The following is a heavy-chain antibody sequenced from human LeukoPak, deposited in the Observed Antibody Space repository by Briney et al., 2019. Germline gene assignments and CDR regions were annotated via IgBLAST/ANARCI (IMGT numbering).Heavy chain of an antibody. CDR1: GFTFSSYA. CDR3: AKRDHYDSSGYAPLFQH. Sequence: PGGSLRLSCAASGFTFSSYAMSWVRQAPGKGLEGVSGISGSGGITNYADSVKGRFTISRDNSKNTLYLQMNSLRAEDTAVYYCAKRDHYDSSGYAPLFQHWGQGTLSPSPQ. D-gene: IGHD3-22*01. V-gene: IGHV3-23*01. J-gene: IGHJ1*01. CDR2: ISGSGGIT.